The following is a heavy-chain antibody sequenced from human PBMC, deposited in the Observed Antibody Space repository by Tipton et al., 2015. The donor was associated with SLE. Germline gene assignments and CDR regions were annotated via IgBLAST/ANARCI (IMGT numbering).Heavy chain of an antibody. CDR2: INHSGST. J-gene: IGHJ3*02. CDR1: GRSFSGYY. CDR3: ARSEWWDAFDI. V-gene: IGHV4-34*01. Sequence: TLSLTCAVYGRSFSGYYWSWIRQPPGKGLEWIGEINHSGSTNYNPSLKSRVTISVDTSKNQFSLKLSSVTAADTAVYYCARSEWWDAFDIWGQGTMVTVSS. D-gene: IGHD2-8*01.